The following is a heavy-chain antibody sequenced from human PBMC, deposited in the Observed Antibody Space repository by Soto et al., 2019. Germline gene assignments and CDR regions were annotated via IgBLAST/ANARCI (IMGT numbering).Heavy chain of an antibody. D-gene: IGHD6-19*01. CDR1: GGTFSSYT. Sequence: QVQLVQSGAEVKKPGSSVKVSCKASGGTFSSYTISWVRQAPGQGLEWMGRIIPILGIANYAQKFQGRVTITADKSTSTAYMELSSLRSEDTAVYYCARILYRSGPGGDAFDIWGQGTMVTVSS. CDR3: ARILYRSGPGGDAFDI. J-gene: IGHJ3*02. CDR2: IIPILGIA. V-gene: IGHV1-69*02.